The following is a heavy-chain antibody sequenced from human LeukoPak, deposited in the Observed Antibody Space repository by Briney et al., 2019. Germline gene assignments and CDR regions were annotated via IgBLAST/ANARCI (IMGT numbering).Heavy chain of an antibody. CDR1: GFTFSSYL. V-gene: IGHV3-7*01. Sequence: GGSLRLSCEASGFTFSSYLMSWVRQAPGKGLEWVTNIKQDGSEKYYVDSVKGRFTISRDNAKNSLYLQMNSLRAEDTAVYYCARAPVTGLFSPPDAFDIWGQGTMVTVSS. J-gene: IGHJ3*02. CDR3: ARAPVTGLFSPPDAFDI. D-gene: IGHD7-27*01. CDR2: IKQDGSEK.